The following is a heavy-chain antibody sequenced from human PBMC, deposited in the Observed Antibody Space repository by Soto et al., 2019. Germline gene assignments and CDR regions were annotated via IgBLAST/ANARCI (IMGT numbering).Heavy chain of an antibody. CDR3: ARDKYCSGGSCRKNWFDP. D-gene: IGHD2-15*01. CDR2: IYDDGSA. Sequence: SETLSLTCTVSGGSISSSYWSWIRQPPGKGLEWLAYIYDDGSANYNPSLKSRATISLGMSKNQFSLKLTSVTAADTAVYYCARDKYCSGGSCRKNWFDPWGQGTLVTVSS. J-gene: IGHJ5*02. V-gene: IGHV4-59*01. CDR1: GGSISSSY.